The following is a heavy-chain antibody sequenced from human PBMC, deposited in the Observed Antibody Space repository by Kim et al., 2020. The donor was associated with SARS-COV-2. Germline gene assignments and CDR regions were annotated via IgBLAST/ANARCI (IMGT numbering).Heavy chain of an antibody. J-gene: IGHJ2*01. CDR1: GASISSSSW. V-gene: IGHV4-4*02. Sequence: SETLSLTCVVSGASISSSSWWSWVRQPPGKGLEWIGEMYHGGKTYYNPSLKNRVTIAVDKSNNRFFLTLTSVTAADTALYYCARSLGGSGWASFDLWGRGTLVTVSS. D-gene: IGHD6-19*01. CDR3: ARSLGGSGWASFDL. CDR2: MYHGGKT.